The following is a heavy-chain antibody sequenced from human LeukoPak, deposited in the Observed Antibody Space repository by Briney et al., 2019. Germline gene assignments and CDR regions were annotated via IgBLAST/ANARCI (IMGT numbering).Heavy chain of an antibody. J-gene: IGHJ4*02. D-gene: IGHD3-16*02. CDR2: IKQDGSEK. CDR3: ASTRTYYDYVWGSYRLRFFDY. CDR1: GFTFSSYW. Sequence: GSLRLSCAASGFTFSSYWMSWVRQAPGKGLEWVANIKQDGSEKYYVDSVKGRFTISRDNAKNSLYLQMNSLRAEDTAVYYCASTRTYYDYVWGSYRLRFFDYWGQGTLVTVSS. V-gene: IGHV3-7*01.